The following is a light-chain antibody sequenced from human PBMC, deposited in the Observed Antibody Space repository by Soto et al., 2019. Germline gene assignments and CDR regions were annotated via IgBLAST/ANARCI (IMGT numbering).Light chain of an antibody. Sequence: QSALTQPASVSGSPGQSSTISCTGNSSDVGAYNYDSWYQQHPGKVPKLIIYDVNNRPSGVSNRFSGSKSGNTASLTISGLQTEDEADYYCSSYTSATTYVFGTGTKVTVL. V-gene: IGLV2-14*01. J-gene: IGLJ1*01. CDR3: SSYTSATTYV. CDR1: SSDVGAYNY. CDR2: DVN.